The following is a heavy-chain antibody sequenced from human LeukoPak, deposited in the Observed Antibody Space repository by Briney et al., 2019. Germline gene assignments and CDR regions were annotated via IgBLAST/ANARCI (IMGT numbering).Heavy chain of an antibody. CDR3: ARGYYYDSSGYYY. CDR1: GYTFTGYY. Sequence: GAAVNVSCKASGYTFTGYYMHWVRQAPGQGLEGMGWINPNSGGTNYAQKFQGRVTMTRDMSTSTVYMELSSLRYEDTAVYYCARGYYYDSSGYYYWGKGPLVTVSS. D-gene: IGHD3-22*01. J-gene: IGHJ4*02. CDR2: INPNSGGT. V-gene: IGHV1-2*02.